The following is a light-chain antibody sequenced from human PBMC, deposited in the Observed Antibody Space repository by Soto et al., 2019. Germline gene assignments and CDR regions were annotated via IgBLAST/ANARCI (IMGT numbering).Light chain of an antibody. CDR3: QQYNSYTWT. Sequence: DIQMTQSPSTLSASVGDRVTITYRASQYISSWLYWYQKKRGKAPKLLIYDASSLESGVPSRFSGSRSATDFTLTIRCLGRDELSTYERQQYNSYTWTFGQGTKVEIK. V-gene: IGKV1-5*01. CDR2: DAS. CDR1: QYISSW. J-gene: IGKJ1*01.